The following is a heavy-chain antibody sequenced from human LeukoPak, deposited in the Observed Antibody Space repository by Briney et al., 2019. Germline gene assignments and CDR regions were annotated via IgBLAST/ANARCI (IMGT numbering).Heavy chain of an antibody. D-gene: IGHD3-22*01. CDR3: ATPIVRVGSFDI. V-gene: IGHV1-24*01. CDR1: GYTLTELS. CDR2: FDPGDGET. Sequence: ASVKVSCKVSGYTLTELSMHWVRQAPGKGLEWMGGFDPGDGETIYAQKFQGRVTMTEDTSTDTAYMELGSLRSEDTAVYYCATPIVRVGSFDIWGQGTMVTVSS. J-gene: IGHJ3*02.